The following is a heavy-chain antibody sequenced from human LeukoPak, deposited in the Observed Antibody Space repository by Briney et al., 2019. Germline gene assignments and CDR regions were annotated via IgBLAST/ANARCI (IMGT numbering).Heavy chain of an antibody. CDR2: ISGSGGST. D-gene: IGHD3-10*01. J-gene: IGHJ4*02. CDR3: AKDRGIISDY. CDR1: GFTFSSYE. Sequence: PGGSLRLSCAASGFTFSSYEMNWVRQAPGKGLEWVSAISGSGGSTYYADSVKGRFTISRDNSKNTVYLLMNSLRAEDTAVYYCAKDRGIISDYWGQGILVTVSS. V-gene: IGHV3-23*01.